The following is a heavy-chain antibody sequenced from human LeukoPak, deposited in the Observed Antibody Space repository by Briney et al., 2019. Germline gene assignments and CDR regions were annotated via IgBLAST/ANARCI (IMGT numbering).Heavy chain of an antibody. CDR1: GFTFSSYG. V-gene: IGHV3-30*18. CDR3: AKGSVLRYFDWPFNGAFDI. J-gene: IGHJ3*02. D-gene: IGHD3-9*01. Sequence: GGSLRLSCAASGFTFSSYGMHWVRQAPGKGLEWVAVISYDGSNKYYADSVKGRFTISRDNSKNTLYLQMNSLRAEDTAVYYCAKGSVLRYFDWPFNGAFDIWGQGTMVTVSS. CDR2: ISYDGSNK.